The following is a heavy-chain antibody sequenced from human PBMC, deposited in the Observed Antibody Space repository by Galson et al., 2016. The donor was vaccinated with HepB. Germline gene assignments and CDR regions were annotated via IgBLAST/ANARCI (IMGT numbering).Heavy chain of an antibody. CDR2: LVPPLNLT. CDR3: VIDYGHYSGHY. CDR1: RGTFSTYS. V-gene: IGHV1-69*02. Sequence: SVKVSCKASRGTFSTYSFSWVRQAPGQGLEWMGRLVPPLNLTNYAQKFQGRVTITADKSTTAAFMDLNSLRSQDTAVYYCVIDYGHYSGHYWGQGTLVTVSS. J-gene: IGHJ4*02. D-gene: IGHD4-17*01.